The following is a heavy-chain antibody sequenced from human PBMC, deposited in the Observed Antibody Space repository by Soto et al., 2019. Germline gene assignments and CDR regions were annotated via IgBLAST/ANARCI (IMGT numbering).Heavy chain of an antibody. CDR1: GFPVSPYY. CDR3: AQGRSWGDCDY. D-gene: IGHD1-26*01. CDR2: TYSVGST. Sequence: EVQLVETGGGLIQPGGSLRLSCATSGFPVSPYYMTWVRQAPGKGLEWVSVTYSVGSTYYADSVKGRFTISRDGSENRLYLEMDSLRAEDTAVYYCAQGRSWGDCDYWGQGTLCTVCS. V-gene: IGHV3-53*02. J-gene: IGHJ4*02.